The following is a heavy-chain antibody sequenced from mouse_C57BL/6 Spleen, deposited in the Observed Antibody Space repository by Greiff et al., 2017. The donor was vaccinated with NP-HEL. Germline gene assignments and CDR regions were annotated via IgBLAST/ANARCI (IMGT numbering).Heavy chain of an antibody. Sequence: SGAELVRPGASVTLSCKASGYTFTDYEMHWVKQTPVHGLEWIGAIDPETGGTAYNQKFKGKAILTADKSSSTAYMELRSLTSEDSAVYYCTRRDYDPFAYWGQGTLVTVSA. V-gene: IGHV1-15*01. J-gene: IGHJ3*01. CDR3: TRRDYDPFAY. CDR1: GYTFTDYE. D-gene: IGHD2-4*01. CDR2: IDPETGGT.